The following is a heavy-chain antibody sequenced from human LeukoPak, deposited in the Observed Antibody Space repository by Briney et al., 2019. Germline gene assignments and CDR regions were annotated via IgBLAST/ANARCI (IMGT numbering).Heavy chain of an antibody. CDR2: INPSGGST. Sequence: GASVKVSCKASGYTFTSYYMHWVRQAPGQGLEWMGIINPSGGSTSYAQKFQGRVTMTRDTSTSTVYMELSSLRSEDTAVYYCERAPNYYDSSGYDPLPFEYWGQGTLVTVSS. CDR1: GYTFTSYY. CDR3: ERAPNYYDSSGYDPLPFEY. V-gene: IGHV1-46*01. D-gene: IGHD3-22*01. J-gene: IGHJ4*02.